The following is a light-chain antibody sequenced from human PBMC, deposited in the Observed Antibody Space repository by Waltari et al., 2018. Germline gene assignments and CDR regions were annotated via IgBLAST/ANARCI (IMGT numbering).Light chain of an antibody. V-gene: IGKV1-27*01. CDR1: QGISNY. Sequence: DIQKTQDPSSLSASVGDRVTITCQARQGISNYLAWYQQKPGKGPKLLIYAAYTLHSGVPSRFSGSGSGTDFTLTISSLPPEDIATYYCQQYNSAPRTFGQGTKVEIK. CDR3: QQYNSAPRT. CDR2: AAY. J-gene: IGKJ1*01.